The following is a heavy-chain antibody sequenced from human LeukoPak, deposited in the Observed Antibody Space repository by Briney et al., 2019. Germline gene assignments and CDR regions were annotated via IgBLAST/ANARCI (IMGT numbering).Heavy chain of an antibody. D-gene: IGHD3-22*01. Sequence: ASVKVSCKASGYTFTSSGISWVRQAPGQGLEWMGWISAYNGNTNYAQKLQGRVTMTTDTSTSTAYMELRSLRSDDTAVYYCARDSYYDSSGYSLEWNYWGQGTLVTVSS. J-gene: IGHJ4*02. CDR1: GYTFTSSG. CDR3: ARDSYYDSSGYSLEWNY. V-gene: IGHV1-18*01. CDR2: ISAYNGNT.